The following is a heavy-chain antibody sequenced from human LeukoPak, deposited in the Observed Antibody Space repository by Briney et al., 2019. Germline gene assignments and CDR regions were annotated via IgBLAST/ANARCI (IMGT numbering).Heavy chain of an antibody. V-gene: IGHV1-69*01. D-gene: IGHD2-2*01. Sequence: SVKVTCKASGGTFSSYANSWVRQPPAPGLEWMGGIILIFGTANYEQKFQGRVKITADESTSTAYMELSSLRSEDTAVYYCAEGYCSSTSCLPSYWGQGTLVTVSS. J-gene: IGHJ4*02. CDR2: IILIFGTA. CDR1: GGTFSSYA. CDR3: AEGYCSSTSCLPSY.